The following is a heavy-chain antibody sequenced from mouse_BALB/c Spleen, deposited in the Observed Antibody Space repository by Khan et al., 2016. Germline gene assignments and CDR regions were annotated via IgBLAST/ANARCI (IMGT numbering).Heavy chain of an antibody. J-gene: IGHJ1*01. CDR3: TRDLSWYFDV. Sequence: EVKLEESGGGLVKPGGSLKLSCAASGFTFSDYYMYWVRQTPEKRKEWVATINDGGSYTYYPDGVKGRFTISIDNAETNLYLQISSLKTEDTAIYYCTRDLSWYFDVWGAGTTVTVSS. CDR2: INDGGSYT. V-gene: IGHV5-4*02. CDR1: GFTFSDYY.